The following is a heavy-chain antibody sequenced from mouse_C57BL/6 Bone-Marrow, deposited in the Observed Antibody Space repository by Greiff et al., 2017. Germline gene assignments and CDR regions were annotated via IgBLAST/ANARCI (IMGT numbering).Heavy chain of an antibody. CDR1: GYTFTSYW. V-gene: IGHV1-61*01. Sequence: QVQLQQPGAELVRPGSSVKLSCKASGYTFTSYWMDWVKQRPGQGLEWIGNIYPSDSETHYNQKFKDKATLTVDKSSSPAYMQLSSLTSEDSAVYYCARGDYGSGGYFFDYWGQGTTLTVSA. J-gene: IGHJ2*01. D-gene: IGHD1-1*01. CDR3: ARGDYGSGGYFFDY. CDR2: IYPSDSET.